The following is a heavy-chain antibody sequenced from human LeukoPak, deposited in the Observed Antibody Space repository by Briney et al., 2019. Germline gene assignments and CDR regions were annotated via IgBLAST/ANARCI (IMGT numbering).Heavy chain of an antibody. D-gene: IGHD6-13*01. J-gene: IGHJ6*03. V-gene: IGHV4-4*07. Sequence: PSETLSLTCTVSGGSISSYYWSWIRQPAGKGLEWIGRIYTSGSTNYNPSLKSRVTMSVDTSKNQFSLKLSSVTAADTAVYYCAXGXXDSSSWYGYYYYYYMDVWGKGTTVTVSS. CDR1: GGSISSYY. CDR3: AXGXXDSSSWYGYYYYYYMDV. CDR2: IYTSGST.